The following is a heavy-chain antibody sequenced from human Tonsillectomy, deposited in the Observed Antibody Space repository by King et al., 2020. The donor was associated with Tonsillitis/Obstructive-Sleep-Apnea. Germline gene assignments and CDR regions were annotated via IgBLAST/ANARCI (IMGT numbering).Heavy chain of an antibody. J-gene: IGHJ5*02. D-gene: IGHD1-26*01. V-gene: IGHV1-18*01. CDR2: SSAYNGDT. Sequence: HVQLVQSGAEVKKPGASVKVSCKASGYTFTSYGIIWVRQGPGQGLEWRGWSSAYNGDTYYSEKPQGRITITTDTSTTTAYMELRSLASDDTAVYYCARVSAFAWELVPVDPWGQGTLVTVSS. CDR3: ARVSAFAWELVPVDP. CDR1: GYTFTSYG.